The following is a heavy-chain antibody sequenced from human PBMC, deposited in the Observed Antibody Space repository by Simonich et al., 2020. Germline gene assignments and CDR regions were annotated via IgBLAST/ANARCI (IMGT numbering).Heavy chain of an antibody. CDR3: ARHAGFAFDI. V-gene: IGHV4-39*01. CDR1: GGSISSSSYY. Sequence: QLQLQESGPGLVKPSETLSLTCTVSGGSISSSSYYWGWFRQPPGKGLEWVGSIYYIGSTYYNPSLKSRVTRSVDTSKNQFSLKLSSVTAADTAGYYCARHAGFAFDIWGQGTMVTVSS. D-gene: IGHD6-13*01. CDR2: IYYIGST. J-gene: IGHJ3*02.